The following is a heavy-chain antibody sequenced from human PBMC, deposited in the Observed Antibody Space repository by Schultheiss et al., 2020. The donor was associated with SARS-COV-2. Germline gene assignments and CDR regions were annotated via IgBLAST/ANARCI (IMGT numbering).Heavy chain of an antibody. V-gene: IGHV3-48*01. CDR3: ARGPAMAFFDY. CDR1: GFTFSSYG. CDR2: ISSSSSTI. D-gene: IGHD5-18*01. J-gene: IGHJ4*02. Sequence: GGSLRLSCAASGFTFSSYGMHWVRQAPGKGLEWVSYISSSSSTIYYADSVKGRFTISRDNAKNSLYLQMNSLRAEDTAVYYCARGPAMAFFDYWGQGTLVTVSS.